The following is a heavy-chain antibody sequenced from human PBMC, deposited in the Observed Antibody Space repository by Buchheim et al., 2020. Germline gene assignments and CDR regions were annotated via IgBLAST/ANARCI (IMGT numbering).Heavy chain of an antibody. CDR3: ARGFRSTGYSYTIDY. CDR2: INSDGSST. V-gene: IGHV3-74*01. D-gene: IGHD5-18*01. J-gene: IGHJ4*02. CDR1: GFAFSSYW. Sequence: EVQLVESGGGLVQPGGSLRLSCAASGFAFSSYWMHWVRQAPGKGLVWVSLINSDGSSTRYADSVKGRFTISRDNVKNTAYLQMNSLRAEDTAVYYCARGFRSTGYSYTIDYWGQGTL.